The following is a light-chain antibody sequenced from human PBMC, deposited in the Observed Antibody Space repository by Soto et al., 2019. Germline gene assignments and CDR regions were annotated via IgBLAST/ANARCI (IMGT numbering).Light chain of an antibody. CDR3: QYYGRSPLT. V-gene: IGKV3-20*01. Sequence: ELVLTQSPGTLSLSPGERATLSCRASQSVSSSYLAWYQQKPGQAPRLLIYSASTRATGTPARFSGSGSGTEFTLTISRLQSEDFAVYYCQYYGRSPLTFGGGTKVDI. CDR1: QSVSSSY. CDR2: SAS. J-gene: IGKJ4*01.